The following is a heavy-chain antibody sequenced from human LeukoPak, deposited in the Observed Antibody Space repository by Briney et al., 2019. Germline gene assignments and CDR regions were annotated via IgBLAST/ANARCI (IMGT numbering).Heavy chain of an antibody. Sequence: SETLSLTCTVSGGSISSSSYYWGWIRQPPGKGLEWIGSIYYSGSTYYNPSLKSRVTISVDTSKNQFSLKLSSVTAADTAVYYCARGGRVGYFDKPVGWGQGTLVTVSS. V-gene: IGHV4-39*07. D-gene: IGHD3-9*01. CDR1: GGSISSSSYY. CDR2: IYYSGST. J-gene: IGHJ4*02. CDR3: ARGGRVGYFDKPVG.